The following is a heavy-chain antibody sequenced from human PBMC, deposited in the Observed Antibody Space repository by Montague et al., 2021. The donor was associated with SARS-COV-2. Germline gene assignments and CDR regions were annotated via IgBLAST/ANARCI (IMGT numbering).Heavy chain of an antibody. CDR3: ARARGGWGIAVRSFDS. Sequence: SETLSLTCTVYGGSISNYYWSWIRQPAGAGLEWIGDIYTSGSTKXNPSLKSRVTVSVDTSHNQFSLKLSSVSAADTAVYYCARARGGWGIAVRSFDSWGQGTLVGVSS. CDR2: IYTSGST. V-gene: IGHV4-4*07. J-gene: IGHJ4*02. D-gene: IGHD6-19*01. CDR1: GGSISNYY.